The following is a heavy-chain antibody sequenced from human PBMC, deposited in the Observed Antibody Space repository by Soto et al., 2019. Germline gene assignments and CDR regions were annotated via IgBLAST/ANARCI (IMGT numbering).Heavy chain of an antibody. CDR2: ISGSGGST. CDR3: SQNPAAYYYGSGTQDY. V-gene: IGHV3-23*01. J-gene: IGHJ4*02. CDR1: GFTFSSYA. D-gene: IGHD3-10*01. Sequence: GSLRLSCAASGFTFSSYAMSWVRQAPGKGLEWVSAISGSGGSTYYADSVKGRFTISRDNSKNTLYLQMNSLRAEDTAVYYCSQNPAAYYYGSGTQDYWGQGSLVTVSS.